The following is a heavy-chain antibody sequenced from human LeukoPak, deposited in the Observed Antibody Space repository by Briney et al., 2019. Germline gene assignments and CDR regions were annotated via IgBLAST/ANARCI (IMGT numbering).Heavy chain of an antibody. CDR2: IYYSGST. V-gene: IGHV4-39*07. CDR1: GGSISSSSYY. CDR3: ARDWRFLEWGGWDAFDI. J-gene: IGHJ3*02. D-gene: IGHD3-3*01. Sequence: PSETLSLTCTVSGGSISSSSYYWGWIRQPPGKGLEWIGSIYYSGSTNYNPSLKSRVTISVDTSKNQFSLKLSSVTAADTAVYYCARDWRFLEWGGWDAFDIWGQGTMVTVSS.